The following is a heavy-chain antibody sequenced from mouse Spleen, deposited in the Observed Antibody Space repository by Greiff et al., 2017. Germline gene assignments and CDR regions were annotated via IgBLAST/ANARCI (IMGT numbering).Heavy chain of an antibody. D-gene: IGHD1-1*01. CDR2: IDPETGGT. CDR1: GYTFTDYE. Sequence: VQLQQSGAELVRPGASVTLSCKASGYTFTDYEMHWVKQTPVHGLEWIGAIDPETGGTAYNQKFKGKAILTADKSSSTAYMELRSLTSEDSAVYYCRAVVAGDYFDYWGQGTTLTVSS. CDR3: RAVVAGDYFDY. V-gene: IGHV1-15*01. J-gene: IGHJ2*01.